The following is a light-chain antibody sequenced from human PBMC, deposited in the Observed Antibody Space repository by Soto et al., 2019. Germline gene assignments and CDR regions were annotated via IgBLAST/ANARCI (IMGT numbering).Light chain of an antibody. J-gene: IGKJ1*01. Sequence: DIQMTQSPSSLSASVGDRVTITCRASQGIGNDLGWHQQKPGKDPKLLIYAASTLQSGVSSRFSGSRSGTEFTLTISSLQPEDCATYFCLQYNSYPKTFGQGTNVEIK. CDR3: LQYNSYPKT. V-gene: IGKV1-17*01. CDR2: AAS. CDR1: QGIGND.